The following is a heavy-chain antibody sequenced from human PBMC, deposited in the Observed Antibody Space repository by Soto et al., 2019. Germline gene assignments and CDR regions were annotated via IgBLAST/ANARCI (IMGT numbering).Heavy chain of an antibody. D-gene: IGHD1-26*01. CDR1: GYNFTNYW. J-gene: IGHJ6*02. Sequence: WESLKISCKGSGYNFTNYWIGWVRQMPGKGLEWMGIIYPGDSDTRYSPSFQGQVTISADKSISAAYLQWSSLKASDTAMYYCARQEGAPVLFYYGMDVWGQGTTVTVSS. CDR3: ARQEGAPVLFYYGMDV. CDR2: IYPGDSDT. V-gene: IGHV5-51*01.